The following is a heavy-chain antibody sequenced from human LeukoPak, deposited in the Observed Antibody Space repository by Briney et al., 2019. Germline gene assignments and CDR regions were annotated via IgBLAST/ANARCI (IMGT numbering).Heavy chain of an antibody. V-gene: IGHV1-69*04. CDR3: ARPGATDNQYYYYYGMDV. CDR1: GGTLSSYA. Sequence: SVKVSCKASGGTLSSYAISWVRQAPGQGLEWMGRIIPILGIANYAQKFQGRVTITADKSTSTAYMELSSLRSEDTAVYYCARPGATDNQYYYYYGMDVWGQGTTVTVSS. CDR2: IIPILGIA. D-gene: IGHD1-26*01. J-gene: IGHJ6*02.